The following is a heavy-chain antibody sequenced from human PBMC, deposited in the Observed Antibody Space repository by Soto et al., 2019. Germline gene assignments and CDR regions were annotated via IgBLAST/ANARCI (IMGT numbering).Heavy chain of an antibody. CDR2: INPNSGDT. Sequence: ASVKVSCKTSGYPFPDYYIHWVRQAPGQGLEWMGWINPNSGDTSSAQKFQGRVTMTRDTPISTAYMELSRLRSDDTAVYYCARGPLFYDFWSGPGDYWGQGTLVTVSS. CDR1: GYPFPDYY. V-gene: IGHV1-2*02. CDR3: ARGPLFYDFWSGPGDY. D-gene: IGHD3-3*01. J-gene: IGHJ4*02.